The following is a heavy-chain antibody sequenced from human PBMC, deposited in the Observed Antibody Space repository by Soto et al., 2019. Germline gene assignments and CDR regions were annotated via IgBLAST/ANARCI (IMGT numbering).Heavy chain of an antibody. CDR1: WFKFRSYS. Sequence: VGSLRLSSAASWFKFRSYSMNWVRQAPGKGLEWVSYISSSSSTIYYADSVKGRFTISRDNSKNTLYLQMNSLRAEDTAVYYCAREPPPADYGDTMGYFDYWGQGTLVTVSS. J-gene: IGHJ4*02. V-gene: IGHV3-48*01. CDR2: ISSSSSTI. D-gene: IGHD4-17*01. CDR3: AREPPPADYGDTMGYFDY.